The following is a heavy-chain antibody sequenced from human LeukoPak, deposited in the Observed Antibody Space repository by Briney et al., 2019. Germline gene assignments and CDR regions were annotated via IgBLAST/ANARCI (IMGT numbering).Heavy chain of an antibody. CDR2: IYYSGST. CDR1: GGSISSSSYY. J-gene: IGHJ5*02. Sequence: PSETLSLTCTVSGGSISSSSYYWGWIRQPPGKGLEWIGSIYYSGSTYYNPSLKSRVTISVDTSKNQFSLKLSSVTAADTAVHYCARHLSWFDPWGQGTLVTVSS. V-gene: IGHV4-39*01. CDR3: ARHLSWFDP.